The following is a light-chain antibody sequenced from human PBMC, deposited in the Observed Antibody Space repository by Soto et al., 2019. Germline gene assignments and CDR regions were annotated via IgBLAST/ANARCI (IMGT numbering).Light chain of an antibody. V-gene: IGKV3-20*01. Sequence: EIVLTQSPGTLSLSPGERATLSCRASQSVSISYLAWYQQKPGQAPSLLIYGASSRATGIQDRFSGSGSGTDFTLTISRLEPEDFAVYYCQQYGSSPRTFGQGTKLEIK. CDR2: GAS. CDR3: QQYGSSPRT. CDR1: QSVSISY. J-gene: IGKJ2*01.